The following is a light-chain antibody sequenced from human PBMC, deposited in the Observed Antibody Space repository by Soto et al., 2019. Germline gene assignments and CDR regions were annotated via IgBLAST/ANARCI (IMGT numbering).Light chain of an antibody. CDR3: QEYKTYA. CDR2: DAS. CDR1: QGIGDW. V-gene: IGKV1-5*01. Sequence: DIQMTQSPSTLSASVGDRVTITCRASQGIGDWLAWYQQKPGQAPELLISDASTLATGVPSRFSGRGSGTDFTLTISSLQTDDFATYFCQEYKTYAFGPGTKVDIK. J-gene: IGKJ2*01.